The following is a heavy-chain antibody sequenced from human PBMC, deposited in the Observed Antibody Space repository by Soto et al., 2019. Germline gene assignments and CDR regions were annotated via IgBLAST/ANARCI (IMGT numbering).Heavy chain of an antibody. Sequence: SCKKKFPGKGLELIAYTSYTGNTNYKPSLQSRVTISLDTSKNQLSLKLTSMTAADTAVYYCARDMHAGFTHCIVPAGQGTLVTVSS. CDR2: TSYTGNT. CDR3: ARDMHAGFTHCIVP. J-gene: IGHJ5*02. D-gene: IGHD2-21*02. V-gene: IGHV4-59*01.